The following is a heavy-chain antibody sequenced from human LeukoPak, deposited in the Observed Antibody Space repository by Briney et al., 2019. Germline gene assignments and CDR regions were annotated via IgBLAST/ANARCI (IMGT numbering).Heavy chain of an antibody. CDR1: GGSFSGYY. J-gene: IGHJ4*02. V-gene: IGHV4-34*01. Sequence: RSSETLSLTCAVYGGSFSGYYWSWIRQPPGKGLEWIGEINHSGSTNYNPSLKSRVTISVDTSKNQFSLKLSSVTAADTAVYYCARSGVYYYDSSGYYRAPFTFDYWGQGTLVTVSS. D-gene: IGHD3-22*01. CDR3: ARSGVYYYDSSGYYRAPFTFDY. CDR2: INHSGST.